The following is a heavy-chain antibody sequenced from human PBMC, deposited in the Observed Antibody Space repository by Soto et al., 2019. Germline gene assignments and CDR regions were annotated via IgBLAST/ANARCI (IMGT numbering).Heavy chain of an antibody. J-gene: IGHJ4*02. CDR1: GFTFSSYA. D-gene: IGHD6-6*01. CDR3: AKGSASARPYYFDY. CDR2: ISGSGGST. V-gene: IGHV3-23*01. Sequence: GGSLRLSCAASGFTFSSYAMSWVRQAPGKGLEWVSAISGSGGSTYYADSVKGRFTISRDNSKNTLYLQMNSLRADDTALYYCAKGSASARPYYFDYWGPGALVTVSS.